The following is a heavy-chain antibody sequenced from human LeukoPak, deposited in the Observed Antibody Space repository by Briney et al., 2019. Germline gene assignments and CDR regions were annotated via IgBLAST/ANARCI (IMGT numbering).Heavy chain of an antibody. CDR2: ISAYNGNT. J-gene: IGHJ1*01. Sequence: ASVKVSCKASGYTFTSYGISWVRQAPGQGLEWMGWISAYNGNTNYAQKLQGRVTMTTDTSTSTAYMELRSLRSDDTAVYYCARDCSSSWYKDRAEYFQHWGQGTLVTVSS. V-gene: IGHV1-18*01. D-gene: IGHD6-13*01. CDR3: ARDCSSSWYKDRAEYFQH. CDR1: GYTFTSYG.